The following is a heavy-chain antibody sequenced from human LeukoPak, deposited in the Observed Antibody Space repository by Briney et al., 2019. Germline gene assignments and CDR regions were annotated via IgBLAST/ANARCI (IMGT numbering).Heavy chain of an antibody. V-gene: IGHV4-61*02. CDR3: ARVEEGYGSGRRENYYYYYMDG. D-gene: IGHD3-10*01. Sequence: PSQTLSLTCTVSGGSISSYSYYWSWIRQPAGEGLEWIGRIYIRGNTNYNPSLKSPVSISMDTSKNQFSLKLSSLTAADTAVYYCARVEEGYGSGRRENYYYYYMDGWGKGTTVTISS. J-gene: IGHJ6*03. CDR1: GGSISSYSYY. CDR2: IYIRGNT.